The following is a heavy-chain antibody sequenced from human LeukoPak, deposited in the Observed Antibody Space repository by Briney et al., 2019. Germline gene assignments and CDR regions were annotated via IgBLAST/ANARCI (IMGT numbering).Heavy chain of an antibody. V-gene: IGHV3-33*01. Sequence: GGSLRLSCAASGFTFSSYGMHWVRQAPGKGLEWVAVIWYDGSNKYYADSVKGRFTTSRDNSKNTLYLQMNSLRAEDTAVYYCARDRHSSYYYGMDVWGQGTTVTVSS. CDR3: ARDRHSSYYYGMDV. J-gene: IGHJ6*02. CDR2: IWYDGSNK. CDR1: GFTFSSYG.